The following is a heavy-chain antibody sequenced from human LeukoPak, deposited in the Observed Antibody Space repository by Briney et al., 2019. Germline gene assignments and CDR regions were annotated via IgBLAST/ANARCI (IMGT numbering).Heavy chain of an antibody. CDR3: ARDAGRGETSAGKGPDY. CDR1: GYTFTSYY. V-gene: IGHV1-46*01. D-gene: IGHD3-10*01. Sequence: ASVKVSCKASGYTFTSYYMHWVRQAPGQGLEWMGLINPSGGTTRYAQKFQGRVTMTRDLSTSTDYMELSSLRSDDTAVYFCARDAGRGETSAGKGPDYWGQGTLVTVSS. J-gene: IGHJ4*02. CDR2: INPSGGTT.